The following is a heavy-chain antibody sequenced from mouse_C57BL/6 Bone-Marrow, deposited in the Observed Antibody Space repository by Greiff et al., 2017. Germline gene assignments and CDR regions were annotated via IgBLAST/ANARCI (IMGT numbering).Heavy chain of an antibody. V-gene: IGHV5-6*01. J-gene: IGHJ4*01. CDR2: ISSGGSYT. CDR3: AGHRGAMDY. CDR1: GFTFSSYG. Sequence: EVLLVQSGGDLVKPGGSLKLSCAASGFTFSSYGMSWVRQTPDKRLEWVATISSGGSYTYYPHSVKGRVTISRDNASSTLYLHMSRLTSEDTAMYYCAGHRGAMDYWGQGTSVTVSS.